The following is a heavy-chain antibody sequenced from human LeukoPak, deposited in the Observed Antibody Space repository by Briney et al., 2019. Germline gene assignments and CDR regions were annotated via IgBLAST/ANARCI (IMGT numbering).Heavy chain of an antibody. J-gene: IGHJ3*01. D-gene: IGHD2-21*01. CDR3: AREGSSSPDWYAFDL. Sequence: ASVRVSCKASGFTFSGYYVQWVRQAPGQGLEWVGWMNFNNGGTRYAPKFQGRVTMTGDASIGAIYMDLSDLKSDDTAIYYCAREGSSSPDWYAFDLWGQGTMVTVSS. CDR1: GFTFSGYY. V-gene: IGHV1-2*02. CDR2: MNFNNGGT.